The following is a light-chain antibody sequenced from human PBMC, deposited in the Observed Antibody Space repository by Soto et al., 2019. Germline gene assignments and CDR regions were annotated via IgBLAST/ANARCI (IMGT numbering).Light chain of an antibody. CDR2: GAS. Sequence: EVMLWQSPGTLSFTLEETATLPSRASRSRSSDFLAWYQQKPGQAPRLLIYGASSRETGVPDRFSGSGSGTDFTLTVSRLEPEDFAVFYCQQYGTSPPTFGQGTKVDNK. J-gene: IGKJ2*01. CDR3: QQYGTSPPT. V-gene: IGKV3-20*01. CDR1: RSRSSDF.